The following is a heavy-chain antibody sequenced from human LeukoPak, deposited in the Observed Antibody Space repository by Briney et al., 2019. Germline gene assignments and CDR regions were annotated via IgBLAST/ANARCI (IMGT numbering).Heavy chain of an antibody. CDR2: INPNSGGT. V-gene: IGHV1-2*02. J-gene: IGHJ6*02. CDR3: ARDLNTYYDTRYYYYGMDV. Sequence: ASVKVSCKASGYTFTGYYMHWVRQAPGQGLEWMGWINPNSGGTNYAQKFQGRVTMIRDTSISTAYMELSRLRSDDTAVYYCARDLNTYYDTRYYYYGMDVWGQGTTVTVSS. CDR1: GYTFTGYY. D-gene: IGHD3-9*01.